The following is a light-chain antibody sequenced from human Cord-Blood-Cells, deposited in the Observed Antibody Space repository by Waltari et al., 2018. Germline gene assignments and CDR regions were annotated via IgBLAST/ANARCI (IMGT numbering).Light chain of an antibody. CDR3: QQYDNLPLT. J-gene: IGKJ4*01. Sequence: DIQMTQSPSSLSASVGERVTITCQASQDISNYLNWYQQKPGKAPKLLIYDASNLETGVPARCSGSGSGTDFTFTISSLQPEDIATYDCQQYDNLPLTFGGGTKVEIK. V-gene: IGKV1-33*01. CDR2: DAS. CDR1: QDISNY.